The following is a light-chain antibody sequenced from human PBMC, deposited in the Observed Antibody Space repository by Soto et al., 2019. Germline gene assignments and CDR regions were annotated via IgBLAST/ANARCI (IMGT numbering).Light chain of an antibody. Sequence: ILLTQSPGTLSLSPGERATLSCRASQSVSSNLAWYQQKPGQAPRLLIYGASTRDTGIPARFSGSGSGTEFTLTISRLQSEDFEVYYCQQYNNWPLTFGQGTKVDIK. J-gene: IGKJ1*01. CDR2: GAS. CDR1: QSVSSN. CDR3: QQYNNWPLT. V-gene: IGKV3-15*01.